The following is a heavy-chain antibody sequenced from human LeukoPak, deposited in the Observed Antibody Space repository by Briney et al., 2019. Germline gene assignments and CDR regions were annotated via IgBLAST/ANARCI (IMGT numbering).Heavy chain of an antibody. J-gene: IGHJ5*02. D-gene: IGHD3-16*01. CDR3: ARDGGTDWYDP. CDR2: IKQDGSEK. CDR1: GFTISGYW. Sequence: PGGSLRLSCAASGFTISGYWMTWVRQAPGKGLEWVANIKQDGSEKTYVDSVKGRFTISRDNAKNSIYLQINSLRVEDTAIYYCARDGGTDWYDPWGQGTLVSVSS. V-gene: IGHV3-7*01.